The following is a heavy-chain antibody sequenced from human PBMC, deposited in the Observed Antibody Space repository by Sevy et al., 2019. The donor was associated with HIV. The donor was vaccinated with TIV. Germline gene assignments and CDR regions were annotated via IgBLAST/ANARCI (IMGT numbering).Heavy chain of an antibody. J-gene: IGHJ5*02. D-gene: IGHD3-16*01. CDR2: IYHSGST. CDR3: ARGGETPRGFDP. V-gene: IGHV4-4*02. CDR1: GGSISSVNW. Sequence: SETLSLTCAVSGGSISSVNWWHWVRQPPGKGLEWTGEIYHSGSTNYNPSLKSRVTISVDNSKNQFSLKLSSVTAADTAVYYCARGGETPRGFDPWGQGSLVTVSS.